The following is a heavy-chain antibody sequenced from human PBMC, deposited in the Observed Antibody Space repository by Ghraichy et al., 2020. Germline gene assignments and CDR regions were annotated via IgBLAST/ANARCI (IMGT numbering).Heavy chain of an antibody. J-gene: IGHJ3*02. CDR1: GGTFSSYA. CDR2: IIPIFGTA. D-gene: IGHD3-3*01. Sequence: SVKVSCKASGGTFSSYAISWVRQAPGQGLEWMGGIIPIFGTANYAQKFQGRVTITADESTSTAYMELSSLRSEDTAVYYCARSDIRFLASRKGDDAFDIWGQGTMVTVSS. CDR3: ARSDIRFLASRKGDDAFDI. V-gene: IGHV1-69*13.